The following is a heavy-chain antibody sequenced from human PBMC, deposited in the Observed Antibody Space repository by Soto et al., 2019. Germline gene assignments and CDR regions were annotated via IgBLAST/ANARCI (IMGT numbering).Heavy chain of an antibody. CDR3: ARVVVPAAISWFDP. Sequence: QVQLVQSGAEVKKPGSSVKVSCKASGGTFSSYAISWVRQAPGQVLEWMGGIIPIFGTANYAQKFQGRVTITADKSTSTAYMELSSLRSEDTAVYYCARVVVPAAISWFDPWGQGTLVTVSS. CDR2: IIPIFGTA. J-gene: IGHJ5*02. V-gene: IGHV1-69*06. CDR1: GGTFSSYA. D-gene: IGHD2-2*01.